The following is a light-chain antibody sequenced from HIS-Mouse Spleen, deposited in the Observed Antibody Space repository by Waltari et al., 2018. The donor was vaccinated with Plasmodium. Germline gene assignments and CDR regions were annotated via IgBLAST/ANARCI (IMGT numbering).Light chain of an antibody. Sequence: QSALTQPASVSGSPGQSITISCTGTSSDVGSYNLVSWYQLHPGKAPKLMSYEGSKRPSGVSNRFSGSKSGNTASLTISGLQAEDEADYYCCSYAGSSTFVFGGGTKLTVL. V-gene: IGLV2-23*03. CDR2: EGS. CDR3: CSYAGSSTFV. CDR1: SSDVGSYNL. J-gene: IGLJ3*02.